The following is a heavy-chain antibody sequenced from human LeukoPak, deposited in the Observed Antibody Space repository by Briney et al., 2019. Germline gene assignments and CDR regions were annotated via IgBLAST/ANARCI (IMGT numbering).Heavy chain of an antibody. D-gene: IGHD1-26*01. Sequence: GASVKVSCKASGYTFTSYAMHWVRQAPGQRLEWMGWINAGNGNTKYSQKFQGRVTITRDTSASTAYMELSSLRSEDTAVYYCARVKAVGARSGEYFQHWGQGTLVTVSS. CDR3: ARVKAVGARSGEYFQH. J-gene: IGHJ1*01. V-gene: IGHV1-3*01. CDR2: INAGNGNT. CDR1: GYTFTSYA.